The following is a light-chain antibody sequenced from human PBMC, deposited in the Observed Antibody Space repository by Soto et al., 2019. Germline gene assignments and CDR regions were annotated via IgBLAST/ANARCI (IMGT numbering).Light chain of an antibody. CDR3: AAWDDSLV. Sequence: QSVLTQPPSASGTPGQRVTISCSGSSSNIGSNTVNWYQQLPGTAPKLLIYSNNQRPSGVPDRFSGSKSGTSASLAISGPQSEDEADYYCAAWDDSLVFGGGTKLTVL. V-gene: IGLV1-44*01. CDR1: SSNIGSNT. CDR2: SNN. J-gene: IGLJ2*01.